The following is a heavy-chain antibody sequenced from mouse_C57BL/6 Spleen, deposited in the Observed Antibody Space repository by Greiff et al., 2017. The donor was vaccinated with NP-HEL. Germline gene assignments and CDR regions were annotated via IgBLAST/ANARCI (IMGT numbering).Heavy chain of an antibody. CDR3: ARGAGWPAWFAY. D-gene: IGHD2-3*01. CDR1: GFTFSDYG. CDR2: ISSGSSTI. J-gene: IGHJ3*01. V-gene: IGHV5-17*01. Sequence: EVKVVESGGGLVKPGGSLKLSCAASGFTFSDYGMHWVRQAPEKGLEWVAYISSGSSTIYYADTVKGRFTISRDNAKNTLFLQMTSLRSEDTAMYYCARGAGWPAWFAYWGQGTLVTVSA.